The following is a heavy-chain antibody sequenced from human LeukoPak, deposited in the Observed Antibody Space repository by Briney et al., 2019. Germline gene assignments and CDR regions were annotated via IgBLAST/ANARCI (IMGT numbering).Heavy chain of an antibody. V-gene: IGHV1-2*02. CDR3: ARERERHDYGDYGSLDY. J-gene: IGHJ4*02. Sequence: GASVTVSCKASGYTFTVYYMHWVRQAPGQGLEWIGWINPNIVGTNYAQKFQGRVTMTRDTSISTPYMELSRLRSDDTAVYYCARERERHDYGDYGSLDYWGQGTLVTVSS. D-gene: IGHD4-17*01. CDR1: GYTFTVYY. CDR2: INPNIVGT.